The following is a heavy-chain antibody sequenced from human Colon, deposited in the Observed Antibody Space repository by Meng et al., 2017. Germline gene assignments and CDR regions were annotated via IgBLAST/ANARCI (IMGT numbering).Heavy chain of an antibody. Sequence: SLKISCAASGFKFDDYALHWVRQAPGKGLEWVSGLDWNGKSIDYVNSVKGRFTISRDSARNSLYQKMNDQRAEDTTLYYCVKDQTFPSEAFDYWGQGTLVTVSS. J-gene: IGHJ4*03. V-gene: IGHV3-9*01. CDR3: VKDQTFPSEAFDY. CDR1: GFKFDDYA. CDR2: LDWNGKSI.